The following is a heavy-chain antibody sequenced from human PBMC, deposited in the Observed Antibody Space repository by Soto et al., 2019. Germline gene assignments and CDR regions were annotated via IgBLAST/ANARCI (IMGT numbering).Heavy chain of an antibody. Sequence: GASLKVSCKGFGYSFMKYGINCVRQAPGQGRECVGWIFPYSGYTHSAQKFHGRLTLTTDTAASTDYMQLRIMRSADTALYYCAREASVLLPAAQPSRFDSWGQGTLVTVSS. CDR1: GYSFMKYG. CDR3: AREASVLLPAAQPSRFDS. J-gene: IGHJ4*02. V-gene: IGHV1-18*01. CDR2: IFPYSGYT. D-gene: IGHD2-2*01.